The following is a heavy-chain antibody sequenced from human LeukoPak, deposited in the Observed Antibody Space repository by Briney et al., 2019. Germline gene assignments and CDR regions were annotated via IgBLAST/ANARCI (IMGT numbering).Heavy chain of an antibody. J-gene: IGHJ6*02. CDR2: ISYDGSNK. V-gene: IGHV3-30*04. CDR1: GFTFSSYA. D-gene: IGHD3-10*01. CDR3: ARDQVRGVNPHFKYYYYYGMDV. Sequence: GGSLRLSCAASGFTFSSYAMHWVRQVPGKGLEWLAVISYDGSNKYYADSVKGRFTISRDNSKNTLYLQMNSLRAEDTAVYYCARDQVRGVNPHFKYYYYYGMDVWGQGTTVTVSS.